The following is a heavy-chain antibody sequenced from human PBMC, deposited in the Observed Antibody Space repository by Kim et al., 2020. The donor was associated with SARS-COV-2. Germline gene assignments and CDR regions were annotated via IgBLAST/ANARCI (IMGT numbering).Heavy chain of an antibody. CDR2: FDPEDGET. D-gene: IGHD3-3*01. CDR1: GYTLTELS. CDR3: ATAPAGRITIFGVVTPVDY. Sequence: ASVKVSCKVSGYTLTELSMHWVRKAPGKGLEWMGGFDPEDGETIYAQKFQGRVTMTEDTSTDTAYMELSSLRSEDTAVYYCATAPAGRITIFGVVTPVDYWGQGTLVTVSS. V-gene: IGHV1-24*01. J-gene: IGHJ4*02.